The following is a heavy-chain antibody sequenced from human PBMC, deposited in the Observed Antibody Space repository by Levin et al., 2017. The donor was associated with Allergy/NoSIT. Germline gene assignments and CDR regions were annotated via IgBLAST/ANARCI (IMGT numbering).Heavy chain of an antibody. CDR1: GGSISSSNW. V-gene: IGHV4-4*02. Sequence: PSETLSLTCAVSGGSISSSNWWSWVRQPPGKGLEWIGEIYHSGSTNYNPSLKSRVTISVDKSKNQFSLKLSSVTAADTAVYYCARAGNYYDSSGYGYWGQGTLVTVSS. CDR2: IYHSGST. D-gene: IGHD3-22*01. J-gene: IGHJ4*02. CDR3: ARAGNYYDSSGYGY.